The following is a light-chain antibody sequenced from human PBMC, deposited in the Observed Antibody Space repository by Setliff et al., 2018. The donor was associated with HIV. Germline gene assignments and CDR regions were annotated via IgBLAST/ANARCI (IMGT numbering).Light chain of an antibody. J-gene: IGLJ1*01. CDR3: QAWDSSTNV. CDR2: DNG. CDR1: NIGSKS. Sequence: SYELTQPPSESVAPGKTARITCGGNNIGSKSVHWYQQKPGQAPVLVVYDNGDRPSGIPERFSGSNSGNTATLTISRVEAGDEADYYCQAWDSSTNVFGTGTKVTVL. V-gene: IGLV3-21*01.